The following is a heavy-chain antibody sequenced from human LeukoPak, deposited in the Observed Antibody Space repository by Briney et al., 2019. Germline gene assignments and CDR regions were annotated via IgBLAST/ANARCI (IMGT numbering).Heavy chain of an antibody. CDR1: GGSFSGYF. D-gene: IGHD2-15*01. Sequence: PSETLSLTCAVYGGSFSGYFWNWIRQPPGKGLEGIGESNHSGTSNFNSSFKSRVTISVDTSKNQFSLKLNSVTAADTAVYYCARAGYCSGGSCYSDVFDMWGQGTMVTVSS. CDR2: SNHSGTS. J-gene: IGHJ3*02. CDR3: ARAGYCSGGSCYSDVFDM. V-gene: IGHV4-34*01.